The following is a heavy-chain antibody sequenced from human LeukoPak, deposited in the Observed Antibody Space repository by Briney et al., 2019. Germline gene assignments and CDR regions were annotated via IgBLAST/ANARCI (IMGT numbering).Heavy chain of an antibody. CDR2: VRYDGSNE. J-gene: IGHJ5*02. V-gene: IGHV3-30*02. D-gene: IGHD4-23*01. CDR1: GFVFSDYG. CDR3: AKGDDYGANTRLPKYNWFDP. Sequence: GGSLRLSCAASGFVFSDYGMHWVRQAPRKGLEWVAFVRYDGSNEYYADSMKGRFTISRDNSKDTLYLQMNSLRAEDTAVYYCAKGDDYGANTRLPKYNWFDPWGQGTLVTVSS.